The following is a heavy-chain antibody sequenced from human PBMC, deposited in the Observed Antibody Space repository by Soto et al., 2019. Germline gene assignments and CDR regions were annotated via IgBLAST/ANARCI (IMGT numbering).Heavy chain of an antibody. V-gene: IGHV5-51*01. CDR3: ARQDTEKALLWFGDYGMDV. D-gene: IGHD3-10*01. Sequence: EVQLVQSGAEVKKPGESLKISCKGSGYSFTSYWIGWVRQMPGKGLEWMGIIYPGDSDTRYSPSFQGQVTISADKSISTAYLQWSSLKASDTAMYYCARQDTEKALLWFGDYGMDVWGQGTTVTVSS. J-gene: IGHJ6*02. CDR1: GYSFTSYW. CDR2: IYPGDSDT.